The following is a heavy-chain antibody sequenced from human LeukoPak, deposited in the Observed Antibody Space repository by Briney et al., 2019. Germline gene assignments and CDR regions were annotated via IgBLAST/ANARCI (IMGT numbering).Heavy chain of an antibody. V-gene: IGHV4-34*01. Sequence: PSETLSLTCAVYGGSFSGYYWSWIRQPPGKGLEWIGEINHSGSTNYNPSLKSRVTISVDTSKNQFSLKLSSVTAADTAVYYGAEGLRYCSGGSCYSSFGLNYWGQGTLVTVSS. CDR2: INHSGST. D-gene: IGHD2-15*01. J-gene: IGHJ4*02. CDR1: GGSFSGYY. CDR3: AEGLRYCSGGSCYSSFGLNY.